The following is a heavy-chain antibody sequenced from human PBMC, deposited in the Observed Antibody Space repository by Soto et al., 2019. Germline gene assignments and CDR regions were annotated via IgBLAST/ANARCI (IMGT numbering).Heavy chain of an antibody. V-gene: IGHV3-74*01. CDR3: ARGGAMGVDY. J-gene: IGHJ4*02. Sequence: GGSLRLSCTASGFTFNTHWMHWVRQAPGKGLVWVSRIYFDGITTNYADSVKGRLTVSRDKAKNTVYLNVNTLRDENTAVYYCARGGAMGVDYWGQGTLVTVS. CDR2: IYFDGITT. CDR1: GFTFNTHW. D-gene: IGHD1-26*01.